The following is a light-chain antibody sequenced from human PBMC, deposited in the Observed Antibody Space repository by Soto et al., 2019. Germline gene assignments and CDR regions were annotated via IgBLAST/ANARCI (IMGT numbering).Light chain of an antibody. CDR1: SSDVSIYDY. V-gene: IGLV2-11*01. CDR2: DVT. CDR3: CSYAGIYTFV. J-gene: IGLJ1*01. Sequence: QSALTQPRSVSGSPGQSVIISCTGTSSDVSIYDYVSWYQQHPGKAPKLIIYDVTERPSGAPDRFSGSKSGNTASLTISGLQAEDEADYYCCSYAGIYTFVFGTGTKVTVL.